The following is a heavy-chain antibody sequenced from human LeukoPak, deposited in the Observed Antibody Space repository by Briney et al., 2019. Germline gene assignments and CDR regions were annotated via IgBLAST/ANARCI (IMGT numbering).Heavy chain of an antibody. CDR3: ARVYQSTSGRAIDY. D-gene: IGHD2-2*01. Sequence: GGSLRLSCAASGFTFSSSAMSWVRQAPGKGLEWVSAISNNGGCTYYADSVQGRFTISRDNSKSTLCLQMNSLRVDDTAIYYCARVYQSTSGRAIDYWGQGTLVTVSS. CDR2: ISNNGGCT. J-gene: IGHJ4*02. CDR1: GFTFSSSA. V-gene: IGHV3-23*01.